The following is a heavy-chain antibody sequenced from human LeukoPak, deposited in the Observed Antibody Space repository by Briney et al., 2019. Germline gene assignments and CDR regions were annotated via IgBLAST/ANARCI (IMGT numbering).Heavy chain of an antibody. J-gene: IGHJ4*02. CDR2: INRDGSS. Sequence: PGGSLRLSCAASGFTFSRYAMNWVRQPPGKGLEWIGEINRDGSSYNNPSLKSRVTISIDTSKNQFSLRLSSVTAADTGVYYCARSNSYGPGTHYLHHWGQGTLVTVSS. CDR3: ARSNSYGPGTHYLHH. D-gene: IGHD3-10*01. V-gene: IGHV4-34*01. CDR1: GFTFSRYA.